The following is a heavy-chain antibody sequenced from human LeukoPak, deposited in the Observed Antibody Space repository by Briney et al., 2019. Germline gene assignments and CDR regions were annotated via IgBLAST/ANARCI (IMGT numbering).Heavy chain of an antibody. V-gene: IGHV3-30-3*01. Sequence: GGSLRLSCAASGFTFSSYAMHWVRQAPGKGLEWVAVISYDGSNKYYADSVKGRFTISRDNSKNTLYLQMNSLRAEDAAVYYCGRVRTGSGMDVCGQGTTVTVSS. J-gene: IGHJ6*02. CDR1: GFTFSSYA. D-gene: IGHD1/OR15-1a*01. CDR2: ISYDGSNK. CDR3: GRVRTGSGMDV.